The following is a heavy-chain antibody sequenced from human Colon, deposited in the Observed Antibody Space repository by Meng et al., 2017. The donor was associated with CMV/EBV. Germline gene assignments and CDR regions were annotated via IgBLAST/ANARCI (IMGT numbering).Heavy chain of an antibody. Sequence: GGSLRLSCAASGFTFSSFSMNWVRQAPGKGLEWVSSISTSGTYIHYADSVKGRFTISRDNAKNSLYLQMDSLRAEDTAVFYCARDIPFDPWGQGTLVTVSS. CDR3: ARDIPFDP. V-gene: IGHV3-21*01. CDR2: ISTSGTYI. CDR1: GFTFSSFS. J-gene: IGHJ5*02.